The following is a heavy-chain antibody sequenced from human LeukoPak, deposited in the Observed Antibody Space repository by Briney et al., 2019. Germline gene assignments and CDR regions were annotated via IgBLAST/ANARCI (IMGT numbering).Heavy chain of an antibody. J-gene: IGHJ6*03. CDR1: GGSISSSSYY. CDR3: ARRVTMVRGVIPQLYYYYYMDV. Sequence: PSETLSLTCTVSGGSISSSSYYWGWIRQPPGKGLEWIGSIYYSGSTYYNPSLKSRVTISVDTSKNQFSLKLSSVTAADTAVYYCARRVTMVRGVIPQLYYYYYMDVWGKGTTVTISS. V-gene: IGHV4-39*07. CDR2: IYYSGST. D-gene: IGHD3-10*01.